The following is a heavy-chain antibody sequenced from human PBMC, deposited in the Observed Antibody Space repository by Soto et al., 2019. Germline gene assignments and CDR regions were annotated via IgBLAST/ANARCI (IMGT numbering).Heavy chain of an antibody. CDR2: ISSSGSTI. CDR3: ASKQLVLGDGFDI. D-gene: IGHD6-13*01. J-gene: IGHJ3*02. Sequence: VQLVESGGGLVKPGGSLRLSCAASGFTLSDYYMSWIRQAPGKGLAWISYISSSGSTIYYADSVKGRFTISRDNAKNSLYLQMNSLRAADTAVYYCASKQLVLGDGFDIWGQGTMVTVSS. V-gene: IGHV3-11*01. CDR1: GFTLSDYY.